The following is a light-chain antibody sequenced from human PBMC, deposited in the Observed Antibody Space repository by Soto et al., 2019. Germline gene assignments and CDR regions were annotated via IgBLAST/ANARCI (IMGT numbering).Light chain of an antibody. CDR1: QNIVNW. CDR2: KTS. V-gene: IGKV1-5*03. Sequence: DLQMTQSPSTLSASVGDRVTITCRARQNIVNWLAWYQQKPGKAPNLLIYKTSTLQRGVPSRFSGSGSWTEFTLTISSLQPDDFATYYCQQYDSHPMYTFGQGTKVEI. CDR3: QQYDSHPMYT. J-gene: IGKJ2*01.